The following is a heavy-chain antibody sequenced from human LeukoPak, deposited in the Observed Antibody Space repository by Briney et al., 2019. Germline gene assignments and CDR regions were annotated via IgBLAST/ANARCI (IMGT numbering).Heavy chain of an antibody. CDR3: ARDGGAVAGTYYYYGMDV. D-gene: IGHD6-19*01. J-gene: IGHJ6*02. Sequence: PSETLSLTCTVSGGSISSYYWSWIRQPAGKGLEWIGRIYTSGSTNYNPSFKSRVTMSVDTSKNQFSLKLSSVTAADTAVYYCARDGGAVAGTYYYYGMDVWGQGTTVTVSS. CDR1: GGSISSYY. CDR2: IYTSGST. V-gene: IGHV4-4*07.